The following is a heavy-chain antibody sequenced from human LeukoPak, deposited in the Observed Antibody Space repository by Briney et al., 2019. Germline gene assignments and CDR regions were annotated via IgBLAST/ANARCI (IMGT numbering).Heavy chain of an antibody. CDR2: IKQDGSEK. CDR1: GFTFSSYW. D-gene: IGHD5-12*01. Sequence: GGSLRLSCAASGFTFSSYWMSWVRQAPGKGLEWVANIKQDGSEKYYVDSVKGRFTISRDNAKNSLYLQMNSLRAEDTAVYYCARDGGYSGYDSGWYFDLWGRGTLVTVSS. J-gene: IGHJ2*01. V-gene: IGHV3-7*01. CDR3: ARDGGYSGYDSGWYFDL.